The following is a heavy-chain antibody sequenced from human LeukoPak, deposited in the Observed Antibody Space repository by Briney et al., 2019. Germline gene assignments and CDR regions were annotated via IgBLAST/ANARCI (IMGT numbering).Heavy chain of an antibody. CDR2: IYYSGSP. Sequence: SETLSLTCTVSGXSISSYYWSWIRQPPGKGLEWIGYIYYSGSPNYNPSLKSRVTMSIHTSKKQFSLKLSSVTAADTAVYYCARSIAVAGIVSDYYYYGMDVWGQGTTVTVSS. CDR3: ARSIAVAGIVSDYYYYGMDV. D-gene: IGHD6-19*01. CDR1: GXSISSYY. V-gene: IGHV4-59*08. J-gene: IGHJ6*02.